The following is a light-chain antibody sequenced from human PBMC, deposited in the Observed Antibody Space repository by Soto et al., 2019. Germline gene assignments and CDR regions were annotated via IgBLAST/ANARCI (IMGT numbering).Light chain of an antibody. CDR1: SSNIGAGSD. Sequence: HCVLTQPPSVSGAPGQRVTISWTGSSSNIGAGSDVHWYQQLPGTAPKLLIYGNSNRPSGVPDRFSGSKSGTSASLAITGLQAEDEADYYCQSFDSSLSGSVFGGGTKVTVL. V-gene: IGLV1-40*01. CDR2: GNS. CDR3: QSFDSSLSGSV. J-gene: IGLJ3*02.